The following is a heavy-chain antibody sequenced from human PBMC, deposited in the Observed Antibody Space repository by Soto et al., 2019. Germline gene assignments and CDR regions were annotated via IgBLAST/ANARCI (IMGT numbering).Heavy chain of an antibody. CDR2: IIPIFGTA. J-gene: IGHJ6*02. D-gene: IGHD3-10*01. Sequence: SVKVSCKASGGTFSSYAISWVRQAPGQGLEWMGGIIPIFGTANYAQKFQGRVTITADESTSTAYMELSSLRSEDTAVYYCASILPLMVRGVIPHYYYYYGMDVWGQGTTVTVSS. V-gene: IGHV1-69*13. CDR1: GGTFSSYA. CDR3: ASILPLMVRGVIPHYYYYYGMDV.